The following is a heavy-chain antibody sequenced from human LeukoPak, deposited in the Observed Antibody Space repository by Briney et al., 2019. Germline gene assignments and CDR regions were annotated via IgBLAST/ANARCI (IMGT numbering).Heavy chain of an antibody. V-gene: IGHV3-33*01. CDR1: GFTFSSYG. D-gene: IGHD3-22*01. Sequence: GRSLRLSCAASGFTFSSYGMHWVRQAPGKGLEWVAVIWYDGNNKYYADSVKGRFTISRDNSKNTLYLQMNSLRAEDTAVYYCARVRYYYDSSGHMDVWGQGTTVTVSS. CDR3: ARVRYYYDSSGHMDV. J-gene: IGHJ6*02. CDR2: IWYDGNNK.